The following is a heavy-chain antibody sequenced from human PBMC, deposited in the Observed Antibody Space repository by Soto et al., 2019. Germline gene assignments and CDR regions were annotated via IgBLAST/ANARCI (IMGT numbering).Heavy chain of an antibody. Sequence: EVQLLESGGGLVQPGGSLRLSCAASRFIFSNYVMNWVRQAPGKGLEWVSVISGGGARTDYADSVKGRFTVSRDNSTNTLDLQMNSLRAEDTAIYYCARGGSDSSAPLDYWGRGTLVTVFS. D-gene: IGHD3-22*01. V-gene: IGHV3-23*01. CDR1: RFIFSNYV. J-gene: IGHJ4*02. CDR3: ARGGSDSSAPLDY. CDR2: ISGGGART.